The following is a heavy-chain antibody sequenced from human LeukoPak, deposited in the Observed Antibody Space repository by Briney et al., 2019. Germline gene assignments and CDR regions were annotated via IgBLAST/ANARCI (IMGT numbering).Heavy chain of an antibody. D-gene: IGHD3-22*01. CDR2: ISGSGGGT. CDR3: AKEHDSSGRPFDY. V-gene: IGHV3-23*01. CDR1: GFTFSTYA. Sequence: GGSLRLSCAASGFTFSTYAMSWVRQAAGKGLEWVSLISGSGGGTYYADSVKGRFTISRDNSKNTLYLQMNSLRAEDTAVYYCAKEHDSSGRPFDYWGQGTLVTVSS. J-gene: IGHJ4*02.